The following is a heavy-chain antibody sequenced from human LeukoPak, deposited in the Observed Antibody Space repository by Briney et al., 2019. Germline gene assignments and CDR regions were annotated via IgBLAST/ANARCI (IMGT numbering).Heavy chain of an antibody. CDR1: GGSISSGGYY. Sequence: SQTLSLTCTVSGGSISSGGYYWSWIRQHPGKGLEWIGYIYYSGSTYHNPSLKSRVTISIDTSKNQFSLKLSSVTAADTAVYYCARGCSTTSCYMRADNAFDIWGQGTMATVSS. D-gene: IGHD2-2*01. J-gene: IGHJ3*02. CDR2: IYYSGST. V-gene: IGHV4-31*03. CDR3: ARGCSTTSCYMRADNAFDI.